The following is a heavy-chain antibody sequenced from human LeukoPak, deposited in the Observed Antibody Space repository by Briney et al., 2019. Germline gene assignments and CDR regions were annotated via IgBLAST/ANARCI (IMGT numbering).Heavy chain of an antibody. J-gene: IGHJ4*02. V-gene: IGHV4-39*07. D-gene: IGHD3-22*01. CDR3: ARLARPYYDSSGYRYYFDY. Sequence: KSSETLTLTCTVSGGSVSSSSYYWGWIRQPPGKGLEWIGSTYYSGSTYYNPSLKSRVTISVDTSKNQFSLKLSSVTAADTAVYYCARLARPYYDSSGYRYYFDYWGQGTLVTVSS. CDR2: TYYSGST. CDR1: GGSVSSSSYY.